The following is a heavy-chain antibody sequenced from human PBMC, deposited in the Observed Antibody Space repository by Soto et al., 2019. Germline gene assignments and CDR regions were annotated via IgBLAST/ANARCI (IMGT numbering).Heavy chain of an antibody. V-gene: IGHV3-23*01. D-gene: IGHD6-13*01. CDR3: AKDYKQQPSPYYYYGMDV. Sequence: SLRLSCAASGFTFSSYAMSWVRQAPGKGLEWVSAISGSGGSTYYADSVKGRFTISRDNSKNTLYLQMNSLRAEDTAVYYCAKDYKQQPSPYYYYGMDVWGQGTTVTVSS. J-gene: IGHJ6*02. CDR1: GFTFSSYA. CDR2: ISGSGGST.